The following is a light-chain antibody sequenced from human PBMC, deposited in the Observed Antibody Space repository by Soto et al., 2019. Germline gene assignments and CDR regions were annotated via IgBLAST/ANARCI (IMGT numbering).Light chain of an antibody. V-gene: IGKV2-40*01. J-gene: IGKJ3*01. CDR3: QQSYSTWGFT. CDR2: TLS. CDR1: QSLLDSDDGNTY. Sequence: DIVMTQTPLSLPVTPGEPASISCRSSQSLLDSDDGNTYLDWYLQKPGQSPQLLIYTLSYRASGVPDRFSGSGSGTDFTLTISSLQPEDFATYYCQQSYSTWGFTFGPGTKVDIK.